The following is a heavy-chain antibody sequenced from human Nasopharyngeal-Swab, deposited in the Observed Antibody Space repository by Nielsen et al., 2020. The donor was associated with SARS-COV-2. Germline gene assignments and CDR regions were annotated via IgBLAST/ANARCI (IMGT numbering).Heavy chain of an antibody. CDR1: GITFGDYA. V-gene: IGHV3-49*04. J-gene: IGHJ4*02. D-gene: IGHD1-26*01. CDR3: TRALSGSSAGFDY. Sequence: GVLRLSCTASGITFGDYAMSWVRQAPGKGLEWVGFIRSKAYGGTTEYAASVKGRFTISRDDSKSIAYLQMNSLETEDTAVYYCTRALSGSSAGFDYWGQGTLVTVSS. CDR2: IRSKAYGGTT.